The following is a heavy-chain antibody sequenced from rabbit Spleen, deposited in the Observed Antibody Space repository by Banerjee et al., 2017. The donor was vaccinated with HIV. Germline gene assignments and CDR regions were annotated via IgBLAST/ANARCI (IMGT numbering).Heavy chain of an antibody. D-gene: IGHD8-1*01. CDR3: ARDGVGGSYFAL. V-gene: IGHV1S40*01. CDR1: GFSFSSRYY. Sequence: QSLEESGGGLVQPEGSLTLTCTASGFSFSSRYYMCWVRQAPGKGLEWIGCIGFGSTGNTYYASWAKGRFTISKTSSTTVTLQMTSLTAADTATYFCARDGVGGSYFALWGQGTLVTVS. CDR2: IGFGSTGNT. J-gene: IGHJ3*01.